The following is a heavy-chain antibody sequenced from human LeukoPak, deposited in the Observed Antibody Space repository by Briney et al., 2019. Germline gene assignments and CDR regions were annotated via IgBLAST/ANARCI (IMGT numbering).Heavy chain of an antibody. CDR2: INAYNGNT. V-gene: IGHV1-18*01. D-gene: IGHD2-2*01. J-gene: IGHJ6*03. Sequence: ASVKVSCKASGYTFTRHGISWVRQAPGQGLEWMGWINAYNGNTNYAQKLQGRVTMTTDTSTSTVYMELRSVRSDDTAVYYCARVGGDTVVEYYYMDVWGKGTTVTVSS. CDR1: GYTFTRHG. CDR3: ARVGGDTVVEYYYMDV.